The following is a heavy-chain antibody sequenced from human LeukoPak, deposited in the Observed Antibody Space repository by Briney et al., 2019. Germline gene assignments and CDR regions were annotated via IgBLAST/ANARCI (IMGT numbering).Heavy chain of an antibody. CDR1: GFSFGDNA. CDR3: SRVERSSINNYYYYMAV. V-gene: IGHV3-49*03. CDR2: SRSRAHGGTT. Sequence: PGGSLRLSCTGFGFSFGDNAMIWFRQSPVKGLEWVSLSRSRAHGGTTDYAASVMGRFTMSRDDSKNIAYLQMDSLETEDTAVYYCSRVERSSINNYYYYMAVWGKGTSVTVSS. D-gene: IGHD2-2*01. J-gene: IGHJ6*03.